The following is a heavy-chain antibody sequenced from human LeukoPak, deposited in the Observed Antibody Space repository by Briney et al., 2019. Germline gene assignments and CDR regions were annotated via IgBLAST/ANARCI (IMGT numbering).Heavy chain of an antibody. CDR2: IKGDGSEK. CDR1: GFTFSYSW. Sequence: GGSLRLSCAASGFTFSYSWMSWVRQAPGKGLEWVANIKGDGSEKYYVDSVKGRFTISRDGAENSLYLQMNSLRAEDTAVYYCARDGIGYYYDKGDFVWGQGTTVTVSS. CDR3: ARDGIGYYYDKGDFV. J-gene: IGHJ6*02. D-gene: IGHD3-22*01. V-gene: IGHV3-7*01.